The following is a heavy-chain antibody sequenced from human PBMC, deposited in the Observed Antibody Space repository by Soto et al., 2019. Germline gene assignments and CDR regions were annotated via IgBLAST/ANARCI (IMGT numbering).Heavy chain of an antibody. D-gene: IGHD6-19*01. J-gene: IGHJ5*02. CDR1: GFTFSSYA. Sequence: QVQLVESGGGVVQPGRSLRLSCAASGFTFSSYAMHWVRQAPGKGLEWVAVISYDGSNKYYADSVKGRFTISRDNSKNXXYLQMNSRGAEDTAVYYCARGAEDSGWSSLGWFDPWGQGTLVTVSS. CDR2: ISYDGSNK. CDR3: ARGAEDSGWSSLGWFDP. V-gene: IGHV3-30-3*01.